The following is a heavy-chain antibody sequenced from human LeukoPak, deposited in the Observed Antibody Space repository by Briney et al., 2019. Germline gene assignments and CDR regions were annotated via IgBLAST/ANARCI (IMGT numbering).Heavy chain of an antibody. CDR2: ISAYNGNT. CDR3: ARSEIHCSSTSCHYYYYYYMDV. CDR1: GGTFSSYA. V-gene: IGHV1-18*01. J-gene: IGHJ6*03. Sequence: ASVKVSCKASGGTFSSYAISWVRQAPGQGLEWMGWISAYNGNTNYAQKLQGRVTTTTDTSTSTAYMELRSLRSDDTAVYYCARSEIHCSSTSCHYYYYYYMDVWGKGTTVTVSS. D-gene: IGHD2-2*01.